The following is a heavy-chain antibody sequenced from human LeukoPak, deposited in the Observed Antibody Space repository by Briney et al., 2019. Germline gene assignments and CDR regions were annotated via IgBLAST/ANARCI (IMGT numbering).Heavy chain of an antibody. CDR3: ARDWWFGELFAAPAGT. CDR2: INPNSGGT. CDR1: GYTFTGYY. Sequence: ASVKVSCKASGYTFTGYYMHWVRQAPGQGLEWMGWINPNSGGTNYAQKLQGRVTMTRDTSISTAYMELSRLRSDDTAVYYCARDWWFGELFAAPAGTWGQGTLVTVSS. V-gene: IGHV1-2*02. D-gene: IGHD3-10*01. J-gene: IGHJ5*02.